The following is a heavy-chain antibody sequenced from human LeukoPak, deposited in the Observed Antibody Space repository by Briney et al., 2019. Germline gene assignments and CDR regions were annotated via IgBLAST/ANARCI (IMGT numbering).Heavy chain of an antibody. Sequence: GGSLRLSCAASGFTFSDYYMSWIRQAPGKGLEWVSYISASGNTIYYADSVKGRFTISRDNAKTSLHLQMNSLRAEDTAVYCCARDWHYGSPGYWGQGTLVTVSS. D-gene: IGHD6-19*01. J-gene: IGHJ4*02. CDR3: ARDWHYGSPGY. V-gene: IGHV3-11*04. CDR2: ISASGNTI. CDR1: GFTFSDYY.